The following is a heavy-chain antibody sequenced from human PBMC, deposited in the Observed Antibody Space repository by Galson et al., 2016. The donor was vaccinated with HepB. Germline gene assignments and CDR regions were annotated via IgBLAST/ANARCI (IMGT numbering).Heavy chain of an antibody. Sequence: SLRLSCAASGFTFSNFAMHWVRQTPGKGLEYVSAITSHGYGTYYADSVKGRFIMSRDNSRNTLYLQMSSLRPEDTAVKYCVKAAGVEDGRLYFDYWGHGSLGTVSS. J-gene: IGHJ4*01. CDR1: GFTFSNFA. D-gene: IGHD5-24*01. V-gene: IGHV3-64D*06. CDR3: VKAAGVEDGRLYFDY. CDR2: ITSHGYGT.